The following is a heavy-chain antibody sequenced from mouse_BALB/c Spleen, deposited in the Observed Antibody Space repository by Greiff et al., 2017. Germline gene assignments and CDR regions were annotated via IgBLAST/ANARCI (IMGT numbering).Heavy chain of an antibody. J-gene: IGHJ4*01. D-gene: IGHD2-1*01. V-gene: IGHV1-18*01. Sequence: EVQLQQSGPELVKPGASVKIPCKASGYTFTDYNMDWVKQSHGKSLEWIGDINPNNGGTIYNQKFKGKATLTVDKSSSTAYMELRSLTSEDTAVYYCASYCNYEGYYAMDYWGQGTSVTVSS. CDR1: GYTFTDYN. CDR2: INPNNGGT. CDR3: ASYCNYEGYYAMDY.